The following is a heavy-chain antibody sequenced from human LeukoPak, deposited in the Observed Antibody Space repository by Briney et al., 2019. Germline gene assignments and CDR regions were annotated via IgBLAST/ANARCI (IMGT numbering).Heavy chain of an antibody. Sequence: EASVKVSCKASGYTLTDNHLYWVRQAPGQGVEWMGWIDPNSGVTNFAQNFQGRLTMTTDTSISTAYMELSRLTSDDTTVYYCARELGINAFDVWGQGTLVTVSS. CDR2: IDPNSGVT. V-gene: IGHV1-2*02. CDR1: GYTLTDNH. J-gene: IGHJ3*01. CDR3: ARELGINAFDV. D-gene: IGHD3-16*01.